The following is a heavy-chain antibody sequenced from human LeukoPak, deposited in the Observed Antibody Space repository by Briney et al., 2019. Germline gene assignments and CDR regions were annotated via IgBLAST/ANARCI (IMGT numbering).Heavy chain of an antibody. V-gene: IGHV1-2*02. CDR3: ARDSELYSSSWSSFDY. D-gene: IGHD6-13*01. CDR2: INPNSGGT. Sequence: GASVKVSCKASGYTFTGYYMHWVRQAPGQGLEWMGWINPNSGGTNYAQKFQGRVTMTRDTSISTAYMELSRLRSDDTAVYYCARDSELYSSSWSSFDYWGQGTLVTVSS. J-gene: IGHJ4*02. CDR1: GYTFTGYY.